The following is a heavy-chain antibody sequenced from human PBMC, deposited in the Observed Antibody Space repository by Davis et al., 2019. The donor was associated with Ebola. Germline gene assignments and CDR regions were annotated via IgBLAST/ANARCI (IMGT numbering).Heavy chain of an antibody. D-gene: IGHD1-26*01. CDR1: GGSFSGYY. J-gene: IGHJ5*02. Sequence: MPSETLSLTCAVYGGSFSGYYWSWIRQPPGKGLEWIGEINHSGSTNYNPSLKSRVTISVDTSKNQFSLKLTSVTAADTAVYYCARRREGRNWFDPWGQGTLVTVSS. CDR2: INHSGST. CDR3: ARRREGRNWFDP. V-gene: IGHV4-34*01.